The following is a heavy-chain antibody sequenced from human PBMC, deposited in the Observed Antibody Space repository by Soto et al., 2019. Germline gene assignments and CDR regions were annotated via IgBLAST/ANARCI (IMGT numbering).Heavy chain of an antibody. D-gene: IGHD1-1*01. CDR2: ISAYNGNT. CDR3: ARSGLLEPYYYYYYGMDV. J-gene: IGHJ6*02. CDR1: GYTFTSYG. Sequence: QVQLVQSGAEVKKPGASVKVSCKASGYTFTSYGISWVRQAPGQGLEWMGWISAYNGNTNYAQKLQGRVTMTTDTSTSTAYMELRSLRSDDTAVYYCARSGLLEPYYYYYYGMDVWGQGTTVTVSS. V-gene: IGHV1-18*01.